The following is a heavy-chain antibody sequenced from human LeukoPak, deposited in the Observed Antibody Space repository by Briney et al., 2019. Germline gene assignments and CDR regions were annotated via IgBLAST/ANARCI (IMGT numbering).Heavy chain of an antibody. CDR1: GGSISSYY. Sequence: PSETLSLTCTVSGGSISSYYWSWIRQPPGKGLEWIGYIYYSGSTNYNPSLKSRVTISVDTLKNKFSLKLSSMTAADTGVYYCARRRDYDSSGYYHPVYFDYWGQGTLVTVSS. V-gene: IGHV4-59*12. CDR3: ARRRDYDSSGYYHPVYFDY. D-gene: IGHD3-22*01. CDR2: IYYSGST. J-gene: IGHJ4*02.